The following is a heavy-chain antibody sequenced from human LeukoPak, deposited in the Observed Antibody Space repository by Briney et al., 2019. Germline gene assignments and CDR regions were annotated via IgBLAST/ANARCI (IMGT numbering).Heavy chain of an antibody. CDR2: IYPGDSDT. D-gene: IGHD2-15*01. J-gene: IGHJ6*02. CDR3: ARPADCSGGSCYYYYGMDV. V-gene: IGHV5-51*01. Sequence: GESLKISCKGSGYSFTSYWIGWVRQMPGKGLEWMGIIYPGDSDTRYSPSFQGQVTISADKSISTAYLQWSSLKASDTAMYYCARPADCSGGSCYYYYGMDVWGQGTTVTVSS. CDR1: GYSFTSYW.